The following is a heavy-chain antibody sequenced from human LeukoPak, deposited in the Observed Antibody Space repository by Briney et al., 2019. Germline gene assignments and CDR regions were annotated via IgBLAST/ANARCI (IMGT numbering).Heavy chain of an antibody. J-gene: IGHJ4*02. V-gene: IGHV3-23*01. CDR2: ISKSGDHT. CDR1: GLTFNNYA. D-gene: IGHD1-26*01. Sequence: GGSLRLSCAVSGLTFNNYAMSWVRQAPGKGLEWVSAISKSGDHTYYAASAKGRFTIYRDNSKNTQYLQMNSLRAEDTAVYYCAKAPSVGASYYFDYWGQGTLVTVSS. CDR3: AKAPSVGASYYFDY.